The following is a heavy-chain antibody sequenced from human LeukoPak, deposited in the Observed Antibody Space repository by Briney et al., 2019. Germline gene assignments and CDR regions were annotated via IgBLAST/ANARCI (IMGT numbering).Heavy chain of an antibody. CDR3: ARDRSTGSYFFFDY. D-gene: IGHD6-19*01. Sequence: GGSLRLSCLASGFTFDTFGMYWARQAPGKGLEWAAVIWHDGSNKYYTDSVKGRFTISRDNSKNTLYLQMNSLRAEDTAVYYCARDRSTGSYFFFDYWGQGVLVTVSS. J-gene: IGHJ4*02. V-gene: IGHV3-33*07. CDR2: IWHDGSNK. CDR1: GFTFDTFG.